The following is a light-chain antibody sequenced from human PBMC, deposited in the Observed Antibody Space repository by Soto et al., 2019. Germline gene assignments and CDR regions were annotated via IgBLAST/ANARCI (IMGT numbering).Light chain of an antibody. CDR1: QSVSRY. CDR2: AAS. V-gene: IGKV1-39*01. CDR3: QQSYMTPPLT. J-gene: IGKJ5*01. Sequence: DVQMTQSPSSLSALVGDRVTITCRASQSVSRYLNWYQHKPGKAPKLLINAASNLRSGVPSRFSGSGSGTDFTRTIDGRQPEECAVYYGQQSYMTPPLTGGQGTRLELK.